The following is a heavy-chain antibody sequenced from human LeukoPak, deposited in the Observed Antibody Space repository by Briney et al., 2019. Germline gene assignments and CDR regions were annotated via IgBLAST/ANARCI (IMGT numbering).Heavy chain of an antibody. CDR3: ARGSWYGRFMDY. CDR1: GFTFSSYD. J-gene: IGHJ4*02. V-gene: IGHV3-13*01. D-gene: IGHD6-13*01. CDR2: IGTAGDT. Sequence: GGSLRLSCAASGFTFSSYDMHWVRQATGKGLEWVSAIGTAGDTYYPGSVKGRFTISRDNSKNTLYLQMNSLRAEDTAMYYCARGSWYGRFMDYWGQGTLVTVSS.